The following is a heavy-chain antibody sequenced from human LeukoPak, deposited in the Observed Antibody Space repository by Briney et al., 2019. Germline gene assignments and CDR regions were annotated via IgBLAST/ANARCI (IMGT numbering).Heavy chain of an antibody. D-gene: IGHD6-25*01. J-gene: IGHJ4*02. Sequence: PSETLSLTCTVSGGSISPISSNTYYWGWIRQAPGKGLEWIGSLFYGENTHYNPFLKSRATLSVDASNNQFSLKLTSVTAADAAVYFCARQLPTAAADTRGYFDYWGQGTVVTVSS. CDR2: LFYGENT. CDR3: ARQLPTAAADTRGYFDY. V-gene: IGHV4-39*01. CDR1: GGSISPISSNTYY.